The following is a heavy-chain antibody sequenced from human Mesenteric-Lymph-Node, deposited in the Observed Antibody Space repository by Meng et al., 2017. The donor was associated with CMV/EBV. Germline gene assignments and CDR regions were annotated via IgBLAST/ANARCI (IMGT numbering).Heavy chain of an antibody. CDR2: ISYGGST. D-gene: IGHD5-18*01. Sequence: SETLSLTCTVSGGSVSSGSYYWSWIRQPPGKGLEWIGYISYGGSTNYNPSLKSRVTTSVDTSKNLFSLKLTSVTAADTAVYYCARAWGYGWGHFEYWGQGTLVTVSS. CDR3: ARAWGYGWGHFEY. V-gene: IGHV4-61*01. CDR1: GGSVSSGSYY. J-gene: IGHJ4*02.